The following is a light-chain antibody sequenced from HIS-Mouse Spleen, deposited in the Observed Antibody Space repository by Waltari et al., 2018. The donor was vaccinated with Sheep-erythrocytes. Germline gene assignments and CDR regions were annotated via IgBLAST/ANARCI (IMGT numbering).Light chain of an antibody. CDR2: DVS. CDR3: SSYAGSNNWV. J-gene: IGLJ3*02. Sequence: QSALTQPRSVSGSPGQSVTIPCTGTSSDVGGYYLVSWYQQHPGKAPKLMIYDVSKRPSGVPDRFSGSKSGNTASLTVSGLQAEDEADYYCSSYAGSNNWVFGGGTKLTVL. V-gene: IGLV2-11*01. CDR1: SSDVGGYYL.